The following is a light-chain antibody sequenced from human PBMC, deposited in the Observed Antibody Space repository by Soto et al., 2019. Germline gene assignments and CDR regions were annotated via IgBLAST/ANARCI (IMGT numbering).Light chain of an antibody. J-gene: IGKJ2*01. CDR1: QSISNY. Sequence: DVQMTQSPSSLSVSVGERVTITCRASQSISNYLNWYQQEPGRAPKLLVYAASNLQSGVPSRFSGSGSGTDFTLTISSLQPEDFATYYCQQSYSGPYTFGQGTKLEIK. CDR2: AAS. V-gene: IGKV1-39*01. CDR3: QQSYSGPYT.